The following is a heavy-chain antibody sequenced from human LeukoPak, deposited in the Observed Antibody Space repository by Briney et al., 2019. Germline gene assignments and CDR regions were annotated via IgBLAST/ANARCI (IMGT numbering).Heavy chain of an antibody. CDR1: GGSISSYY. J-gene: IGHJ3*02. CDR2: IYYSGST. D-gene: IGHD3-16*01. Sequence: RTSETLSLTCTVSGGSISSYYWSWIRQPPGKGLEWIGYIYYSGSTNYNPPLKSRVTISVDTSKNQFSLKLSSVTAADTAVYYCAREGGGWAFNIWGQGTMVTVSS. CDR3: AREGGGWAFNI. V-gene: IGHV4-59*01.